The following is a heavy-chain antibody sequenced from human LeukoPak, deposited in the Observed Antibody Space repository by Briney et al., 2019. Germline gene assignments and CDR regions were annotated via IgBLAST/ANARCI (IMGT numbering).Heavy chain of an antibody. Sequence: SETLSLTCTVSGVSISGYFWSWIRQSPGKGLEWIGYIYYSGSTNYNPSLKSRVTISVDTSKNQFSLKLSSVTAADTAVYYCARRGYSSGWYYFDFWGQGTLVTVSS. D-gene: IGHD6-19*01. CDR1: GVSISGYF. V-gene: IGHV4-59*08. CDR2: IYYSGST. CDR3: ARRGYSSGWYYFDF. J-gene: IGHJ4*02.